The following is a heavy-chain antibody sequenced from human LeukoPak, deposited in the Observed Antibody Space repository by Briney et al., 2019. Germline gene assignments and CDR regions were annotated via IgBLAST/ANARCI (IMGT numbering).Heavy chain of an antibody. V-gene: IGHV4-39*01. D-gene: IGHD2-15*01. CDR1: GGSFTSGSYY. CDR3: ARATAGFCGGGTCYPSAVDY. Sequence: KPSETLSLTCTVSGGSFTSGSYYWGWIRQPPGQGLEWIGSIYSSGSTSYNPSLKSRITISVDTFKNQFSLKLSSVTAADTALYYCARATAGFCGGGTCYPSAVDYWGQGTLVTVSS. CDR2: IYSSGST. J-gene: IGHJ4*02.